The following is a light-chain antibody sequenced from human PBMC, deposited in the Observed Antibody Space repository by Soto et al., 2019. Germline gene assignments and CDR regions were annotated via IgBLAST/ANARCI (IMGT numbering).Light chain of an antibody. CDR2: GAS. Sequence: PGERVALSCRASQSVSSSYLTWYQQKPGQAPRLLMYGASSRPTGIPDRFSGSGSGTDFTLTISRLEPEDFAVYYCQQYCKSPITFGQGTRLEIK. J-gene: IGKJ5*01. CDR3: QQYCKSPIT. CDR1: QSVSSSY. V-gene: IGKV3-20*01.